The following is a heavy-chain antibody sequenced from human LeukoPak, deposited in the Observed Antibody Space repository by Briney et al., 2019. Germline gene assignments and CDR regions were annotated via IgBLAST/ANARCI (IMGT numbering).Heavy chain of an antibody. CDR2: INHSGST. V-gene: IGHV4-34*01. D-gene: IGHD4-17*01. Sequence: PSETLSLTCAVYGGSFSGYYWSWIRQPPGKGLEWIGEINHSGSTNYNPSLKGRVTISVDTSKNQFSLKLSSVTAADTAVYYCASGRFDDYGDYVDYWGQGTLVTVSS. CDR3: ASGRFDDYGDYVDY. J-gene: IGHJ4*02. CDR1: GGSFSGYY.